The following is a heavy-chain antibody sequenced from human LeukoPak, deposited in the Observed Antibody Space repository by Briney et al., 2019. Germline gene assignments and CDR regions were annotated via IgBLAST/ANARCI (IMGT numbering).Heavy chain of an antibody. Sequence: GESPKISCQGSGYTFTNYWIGWVRRMPGKGLEYMGIIYSGDSDTRYSPSFQSQVTISVDKSISTAYLQWSSLKASDTAMYYCATRPLRSGGYYFDYWGQGTLVTVSS. J-gene: IGHJ4*02. CDR3: ATRPLRSGGYYFDY. CDR1: GYTFTNYW. CDR2: IYSGDSDT. V-gene: IGHV5-51*01. D-gene: IGHD3-22*01.